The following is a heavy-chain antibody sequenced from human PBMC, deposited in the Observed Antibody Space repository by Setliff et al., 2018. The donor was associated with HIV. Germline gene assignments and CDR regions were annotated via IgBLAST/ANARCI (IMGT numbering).Heavy chain of an antibody. Sequence: SETLSLTCIVSGGSIGSYYWSWIRQSPGKGLEWIGYVYYTGSTNYNPSLKSRVTIGVDTSKNQFSLKLTSVTAADAAVYYCARQGAVTGHSFDFWGQGALVTVSS. CDR1: GGSIGSYY. CDR3: ARQGAVTGHSFDF. D-gene: IGHD6-19*01. V-gene: IGHV4-59*08. J-gene: IGHJ4*02. CDR2: VYYTGST.